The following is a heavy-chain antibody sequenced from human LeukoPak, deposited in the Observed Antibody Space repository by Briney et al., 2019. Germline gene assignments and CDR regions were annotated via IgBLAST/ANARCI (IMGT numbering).Heavy chain of an antibody. D-gene: IGHD2-15*01. CDR1: GFTFSSYA. V-gene: IGHV3-23*01. CDR2: ISGSGGST. Sequence: PGGSLRLSCAASGFTFSSYAMSWVRQAPGKGLEWVSAISGSGGSTYYADSVKGRFTISRDNSKNTLYLQMNSLRAEDTAVYYCAKVGLVVVAANRGEDAFDIWGQGTRVTVSS. J-gene: IGHJ3*02. CDR3: AKVGLVVVAANRGEDAFDI.